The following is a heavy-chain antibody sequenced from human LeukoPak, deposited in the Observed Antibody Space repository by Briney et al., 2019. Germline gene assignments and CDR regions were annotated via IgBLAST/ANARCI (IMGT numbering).Heavy chain of an antibody. V-gene: IGHV4-39*01. D-gene: IGHD1-26*01. Sequence: SETLSLTCTVSGGSISSGSYYWSWIRQPPGKGLEWIGSFYYTGSTFYSPSLKSRVTISVDTSKNQFSLKLSSVIAADTAVYYCARRSGTYHAFDIWGQGTMVTVSS. CDR3: ARRSGTYHAFDI. J-gene: IGHJ3*02. CDR1: GGSISSGSYY. CDR2: FYYTGST.